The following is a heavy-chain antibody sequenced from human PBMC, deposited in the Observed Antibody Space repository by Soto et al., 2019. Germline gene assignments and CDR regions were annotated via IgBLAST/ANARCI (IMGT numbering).Heavy chain of an antibody. V-gene: IGHV3-11*06. CDR1: GFTFSDYY. D-gene: IGHD3-9*01. Sequence: PGGSLRLSCAASGFTFSDYYMSWIRQAPGKGPEWVSYISSSSSYTNYADSVKGRFTISRDNAKNSLYLQMNSLRAEDTAVYYCARDRSRVLRYFDWLSGRYPISSLFHVDYWGQGTLVTVSS. CDR3: ARDRSRVLRYFDWLSGRYPISSLFHVDY. CDR2: ISSSSSYT. J-gene: IGHJ4*02.